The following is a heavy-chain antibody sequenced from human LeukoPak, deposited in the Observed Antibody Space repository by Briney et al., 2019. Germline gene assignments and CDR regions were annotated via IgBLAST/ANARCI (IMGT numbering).Heavy chain of an antibody. D-gene: IGHD3-10*01. CDR3: VRGVISGDDY. J-gene: IGHJ4*02. CDR1: GFTFSRYS. V-gene: IGHV3-21*01. Sequence: GGSLRLSCAASGFTFSRYSLNWVRQAPGKGLEWVSSIGRSGSDIYYADSVQGRFTMSRDNAKNSLYLQMNSLGAEDTAVYFCVRGVISGDDYWGQGTLVTVSS. CDR2: IGRSGSDI.